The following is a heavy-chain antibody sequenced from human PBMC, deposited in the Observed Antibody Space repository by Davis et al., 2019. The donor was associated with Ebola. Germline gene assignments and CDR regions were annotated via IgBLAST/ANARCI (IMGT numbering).Heavy chain of an antibody. CDR2: ISGSGGST. CDR1: GFTFSSYA. V-gene: IGHV3-23*01. D-gene: IGHD1-1*01. Sequence: PGGSLRLSCAASGFTFSSYAMSWVRQAPRKGLEWVSVISGSGGSTYYADSVRGRFSISRDDSKNTLYLQMDSLRAEDTAVFYCAEGGTNNFLGANWGQGTLVTVSS. J-gene: IGHJ4*02. CDR3: AEGGTNNFLGAN.